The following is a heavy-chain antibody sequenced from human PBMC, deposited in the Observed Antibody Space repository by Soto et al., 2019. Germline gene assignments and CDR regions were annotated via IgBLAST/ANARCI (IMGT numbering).Heavy chain of an antibody. Sequence: EVQLVESGGGLVQPGGSLRLSCAASGFTFSTYEFTWVRQAQGRGLERISYIIVSGNIIKYADSVNGRFTISRDKAENALQLHMCIIRVEDTAVDVCVRDTMRASAAASVDCWGQGTQVIVSS. D-gene: IGHD6-13*01. J-gene: IGHJ4*02. CDR3: VRDTMRASAAASVDC. CDR2: IIVSGNII. V-gene: IGHV3-48*03. CDR1: GFTFSTYE.